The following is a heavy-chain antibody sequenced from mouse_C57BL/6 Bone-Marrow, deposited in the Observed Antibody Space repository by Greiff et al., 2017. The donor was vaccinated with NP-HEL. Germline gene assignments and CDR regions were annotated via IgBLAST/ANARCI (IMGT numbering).Heavy chain of an antibody. D-gene: IGHD1-2*01. CDR1: GFTFSDYY. CDR2: INYDGSST. V-gene: IGHV5-16*01. Sequence: DVKLVESEGGLVQPGSSMKLSCTASGFTFSDYYMAWVRQVPEKGLEWVANINYDGSSTYYLDSLKSRFIISRDNAKNILYLQMSSLKSEDTATYYCAREMDYYGHYFDYWGQGTTLTVSS. CDR3: AREMDYYGHYFDY. J-gene: IGHJ2*01.